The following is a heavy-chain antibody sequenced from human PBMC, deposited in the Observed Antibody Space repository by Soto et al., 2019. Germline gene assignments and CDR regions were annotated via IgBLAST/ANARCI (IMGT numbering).Heavy chain of an antibody. D-gene: IGHD3-3*01. V-gene: IGHV4-34*01. CDR3: ARGPYYDSDPGLNNNWFDP. CDR1: GGSFSGYY. Sequence: TSETLSLTCAVYGGSFSGYYWSWIRQPPGKGLEWIGEINHSGSTNYNPSLKSRVTISVDTSKNQFSLKLSSVTAADTAVYYCARGPYYDSDPGLNNNWFDPWGQGTLVTVSS. J-gene: IGHJ5*02. CDR2: INHSGST.